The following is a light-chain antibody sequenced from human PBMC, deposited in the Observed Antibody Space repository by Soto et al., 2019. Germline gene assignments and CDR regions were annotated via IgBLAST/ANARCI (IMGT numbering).Light chain of an antibody. V-gene: IGKV3-20*01. CDR2: AAS. CDR1: QSVSSSY. CDR3: QQSSRSPVT. J-gene: IGKJ5*01. Sequence: EMGLTQSPDTLSLSPGERATLSCGASQSVSSSYLAWYQQKPGQVPRLLMSAASSRATGIPDRFSGSGSGTDFTLTISRLEPEDFAVYYCQQSSRSPVTFGQGTRLEIK.